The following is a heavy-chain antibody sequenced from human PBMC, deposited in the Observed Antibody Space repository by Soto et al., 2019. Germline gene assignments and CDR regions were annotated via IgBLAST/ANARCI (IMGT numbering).Heavy chain of an antibody. CDR1: GVSITSGSYY. Sequence: HVQLQESGPGPVTPSQTLSLSCTVSGVSITSGSYYWTWVRQSPGKGLEWFGYSYYSGNTYYNPSLNRRATISVDTSNNQFSLKLTAVTAADTAVYYCARGGYDTSGQTFIGWGPDCWGQGTLVTVSS. V-gene: IGHV4-30-4*01. CDR3: ARGGYDTSGQTFIGWGPDC. D-gene: IGHD3-22*01. CDR2: SYYSGNT. J-gene: IGHJ4*02.